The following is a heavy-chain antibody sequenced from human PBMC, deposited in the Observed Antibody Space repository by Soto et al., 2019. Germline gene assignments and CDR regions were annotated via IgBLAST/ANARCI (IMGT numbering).Heavy chain of an antibody. J-gene: IGHJ4*02. V-gene: IGHV3-23*01. CDR1: GFTFSRLA. D-gene: IGHD6-19*01. CDR3: AKDATRTDGWYYFDY. Sequence: AGSLRLSCAASGFTFSRLAMGWVRQAPGKGLEWVSVIYYSGGTTYYTDSVKGRFTISRDNSKKMLFLQMNSLRAEDTAVYFCAKDATRTDGWYYFDYWGQGALVTVSS. CDR2: IYYSGGTT.